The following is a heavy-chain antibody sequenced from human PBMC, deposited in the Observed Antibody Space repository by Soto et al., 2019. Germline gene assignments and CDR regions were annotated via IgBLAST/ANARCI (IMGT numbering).Heavy chain of an antibody. CDR2: IGDSGVTT. CDR3: AKDRMNHNSVWDPFDI. V-gene: IGHV3-23*01. CDR1: GFTFSGYA. D-gene: IGHD2-15*01. J-gene: IGHJ3*02. Sequence: EVQLLESGGGLVQPGGSLRLSCAASGFTFSGYAMSWVRQAPRKGLEWVSVIGDSGVTTFYADSVKGRFTISRDNSKNTLYLQMNGLRVEDTAVYYCAKDRMNHNSVWDPFDIWGQGTMVTVSS.